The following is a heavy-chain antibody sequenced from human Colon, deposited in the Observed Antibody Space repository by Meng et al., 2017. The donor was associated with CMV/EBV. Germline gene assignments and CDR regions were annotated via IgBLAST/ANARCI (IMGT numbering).Heavy chain of an antibody. CDR2: IYHSGRT. Sequence: GGSFRRPYWPWIRPPPGQGPEWIGEIYHSGRTRYTPSLVSRVTISADKSNNQCSLRLNSVTAADTAMYYCAGGAGGWELQGIWFDPWGQGTLVTVSS. CDR3: AGGAGGWELQGIWFDP. J-gene: IGHJ5*02. V-gene: IGHV4-34*01. CDR1: GGSFRRPY. D-gene: IGHD1-26*01.